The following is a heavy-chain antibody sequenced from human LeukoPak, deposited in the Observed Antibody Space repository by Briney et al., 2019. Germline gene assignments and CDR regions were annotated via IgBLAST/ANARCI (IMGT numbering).Heavy chain of an antibody. CDR2: IIPIFGTA. V-gene: IGHV1-69*05. Sequence: GASVKVSCKASGGTFSSYATSWVRQAPGQGLEWMGGIIPIFGTANYAQKFQGRVTITTDESTSTAYMELSSLRSEGTAVYYCAREGHSSMVVPAAIAGGYYYMDVWGKGTTVTVSS. CDR3: AREGHSSMVVPAAIAGGYYYMDV. D-gene: IGHD2-2*02. CDR1: GGTFSSYA. J-gene: IGHJ6*03.